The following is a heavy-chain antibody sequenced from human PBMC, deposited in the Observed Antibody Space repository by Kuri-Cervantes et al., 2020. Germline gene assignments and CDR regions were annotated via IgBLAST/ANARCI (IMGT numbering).Heavy chain of an antibody. CDR2: MNPNSGNT. V-gene: IGHV1-8*01. Sequence: ASVKVSCKASGYTFTSYDINWVRQATGQGLEWMGWMNPNSGNTGYAQKFQGRVTMTRNTSISTAYMELSSLRSEDTAVYYCARDVSGGGWSYFQHWGQGTLVTVSS. CDR3: ARDVSGGGWSYFQH. CDR1: GYTFTSYD. J-gene: IGHJ1*01. D-gene: IGHD6-19*01.